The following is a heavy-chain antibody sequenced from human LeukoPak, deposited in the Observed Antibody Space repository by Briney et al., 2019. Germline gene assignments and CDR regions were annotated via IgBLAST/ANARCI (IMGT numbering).Heavy chain of an antibody. CDR3: ARRAEDGTGYYLFDY. Sequence: SETLSLTCTVSGGSIRSDGYYWTWIRHHPGKGLEWIVYIYHTGNTYYNPSLKSRLTMSVDTSKNQFSLKVNSVTAADTAVYYCARRAEDGTGYYLFDYWGQGTLVTVSS. D-gene: IGHD3-22*01. CDR2: IYHTGNT. CDR1: GGSIRSDGYY. V-gene: IGHV4-31*03. J-gene: IGHJ4*02.